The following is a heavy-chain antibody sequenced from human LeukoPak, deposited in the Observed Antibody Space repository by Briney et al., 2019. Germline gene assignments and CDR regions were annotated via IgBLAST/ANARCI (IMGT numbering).Heavy chain of an antibody. CDR2: ISASGGTT. CDR1: GFTFSSYG. D-gene: IGHD4/OR15-4a*01. CDR3: ARRAGAYSHPYDY. V-gene: IGHV3-23*01. Sequence: GGSLRLSCAASGFTFSSYGMSWVRQAPGKGLEWVSAISASGGTTYYADSVKGRFTISRDNSKNTLYLQMNNLRAEDTAVYYCARRAGAYSHPYDYWGQGTLVTVSS. J-gene: IGHJ4*02.